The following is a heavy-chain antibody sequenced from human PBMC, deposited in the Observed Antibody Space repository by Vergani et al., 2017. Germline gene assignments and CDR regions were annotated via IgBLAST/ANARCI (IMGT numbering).Heavy chain of an antibody. D-gene: IGHD2-21*01. CDR3: AKARDPNCXGGNCYSYYYGLDL. Sequence: EVQLVESGGGLVQPGGSLRLSCGASGFTFSSYAMTWVRLAPGKGLQWVSAISGSGGNTFYTDSVKGRFTISRDNSKDTLYLQMNSLRVEDTAIYYCAKARDPNCXGGNCYSYYYGLDLWGQGTTVTVSS. CDR2: ISGSGGNT. V-gene: IGHV3-23*04. CDR1: GFTFSSYA. J-gene: IGHJ6*02.